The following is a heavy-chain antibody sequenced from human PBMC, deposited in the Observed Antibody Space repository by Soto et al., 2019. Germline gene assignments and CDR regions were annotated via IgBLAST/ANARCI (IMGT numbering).Heavy chain of an antibody. V-gene: IGHV4-61*01. Sequence: SETLSLTCTVSGGSVSSGSYYWSWIRQPPGKGLEWIGYIYYSGSTNYNPSLKSRVTISVDTSKNQFSLKLSSVTAADTAVYYCAREQLVQSWFDPWGQGNLVTV. J-gene: IGHJ5*02. CDR2: IYYSGST. CDR3: AREQLVQSWFDP. D-gene: IGHD6-13*01. CDR1: GGSVSSGSYY.